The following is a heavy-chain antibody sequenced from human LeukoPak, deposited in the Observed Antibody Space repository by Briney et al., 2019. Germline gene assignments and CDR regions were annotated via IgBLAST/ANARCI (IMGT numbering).Heavy chain of an antibody. V-gene: IGHV2-5*01. CDR2: IYWNDDK. CDR3: AHNCGGGCPHAGDY. D-gene: IGHD2-21*02. J-gene: IGHJ4*02. CDR1: GFSLSTRGVG. Sequence: SGPTLVNPTQTLTLTCTFSGFSLSTRGVGVGWIRQPPGKALEWLSLIYWNDDKRYSPSLKSRLTITKDTSKNQVVLTMTNMDPVDTATYYCAHNCGGGCPHAGDYWGQGTLVTVSS.